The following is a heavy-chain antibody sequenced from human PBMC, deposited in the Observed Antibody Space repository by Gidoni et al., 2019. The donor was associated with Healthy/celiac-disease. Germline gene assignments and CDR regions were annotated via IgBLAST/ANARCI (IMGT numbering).Heavy chain of an antibody. J-gene: IGHJ4*02. CDR2: ISSSGSTI. CDR3: ARDDCTNGVCYRRGDY. V-gene: IGHV3-48*03. Sequence: EVQLVESGGGLVQPGGSLRLSCAASGFTFSSYEMNWVRQAPGKGLEWVSYISSSGSTIYYADSVKGRFTISRDNAKNSLYLQMNSLRAEDTAGYYCARDDCTNGVCYRRGDYWGQGTLVTVSS. D-gene: IGHD2-8*01. CDR1: GFTFSSYE.